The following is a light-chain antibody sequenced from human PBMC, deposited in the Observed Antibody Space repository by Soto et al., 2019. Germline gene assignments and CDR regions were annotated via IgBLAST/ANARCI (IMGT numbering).Light chain of an antibody. CDR3: QQYVSSVT. CDR2: GAS. Sequence: EVVLTQSPGSLSLSPGQRATLSCRASQSVDSTFFAWYQKKPGQAPRLLIYGASKRATGIPDRVSGSGSGTDFTLIISRLEPEDFAVYYCQQYVSSVTFGQGTKVEIK. J-gene: IGKJ1*01. CDR1: QSVDSTF. V-gene: IGKV3-20*01.